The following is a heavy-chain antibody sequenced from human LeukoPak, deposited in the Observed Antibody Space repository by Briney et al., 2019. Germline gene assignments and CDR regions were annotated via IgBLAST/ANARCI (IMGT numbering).Heavy chain of an antibody. Sequence: GRSLRLSCAASGFTLSSYGMQWVRQAPGKGLEWVGVISYDGNNKYYADSVKGRFTISRDNSKNTLYLQMNSLRAEDTAVYYCAKDSRYNRGVYYFDYWGQGTLVTVSS. CDR1: GFTLSSYG. CDR3: AKDSRYNRGVYYFDY. J-gene: IGHJ4*02. V-gene: IGHV3-33*06. D-gene: IGHD1-14*01. CDR2: ISYDGNNK.